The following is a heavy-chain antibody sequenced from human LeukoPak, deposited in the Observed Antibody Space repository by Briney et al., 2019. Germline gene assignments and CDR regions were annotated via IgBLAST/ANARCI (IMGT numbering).Heavy chain of an antibody. CDR2: IYYSGST. CDR3: ARDRSGYPYYFDY. Sequence: PSETLSLTCTVSGGSISSCGYYWSWIRQHPGQGLVWMGSIYYSGSTYNNPSLNCRVTISVDTSKNQFSLRLSSVTAADTAVYYSARDRSGYPYYFDYWGQGTLVTVSS. V-gene: IGHV4-31*03. D-gene: IGHD3-22*01. J-gene: IGHJ4*02. CDR1: GGSISSCGYY.